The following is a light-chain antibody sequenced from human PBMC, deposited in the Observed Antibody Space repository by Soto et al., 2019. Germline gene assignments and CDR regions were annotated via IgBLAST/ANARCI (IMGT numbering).Light chain of an antibody. CDR1: SGSVSTSYY. CDR2: STN. J-gene: IGLJ1*01. CDR3: VLYMGSGIDV. Sequence: QAVVTQEPSFAVSPGGTVTLTCGLSSGSVSTSYYASWYQQTPGQAPRTLIYSTNTRSSGVPDRFSGSILGNKAALTITGAQADDESDYYCVLYMGSGIDVFGTGTKVTVL. V-gene: IGLV8-61*01.